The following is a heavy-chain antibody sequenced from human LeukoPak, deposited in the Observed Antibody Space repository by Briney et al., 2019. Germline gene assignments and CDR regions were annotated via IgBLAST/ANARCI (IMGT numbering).Heavy chain of an antibody. Sequence: GGSLRLSCAASGFTFSSYGMHWVRQAPGKGLEWVAFIRFDGSNKYYADSVKGRFTISRDNSKNTLYLQMNSLRAEDTAVYYCAREAAVETYFDYWGQGTLVTVSS. D-gene: IGHD6-19*01. J-gene: IGHJ4*02. CDR2: IRFDGSNK. CDR1: GFTFSSYG. CDR3: AREAAVETYFDY. V-gene: IGHV3-30*02.